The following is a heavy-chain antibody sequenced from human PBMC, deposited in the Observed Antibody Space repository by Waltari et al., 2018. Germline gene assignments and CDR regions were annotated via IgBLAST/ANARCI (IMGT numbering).Heavy chain of an antibody. CDR2: IYYSGST. V-gene: IGHV4-59*11. CDR1: GGSISSHY. J-gene: IGHJ3*02. D-gene: IGHD2-2*01. CDR3: ARDRLRYCSSTSCSNDAFDI. Sequence: ESGPGLVKPSETLSLTCTVSGGSISSHYWSWIRQPPGKGLEWIGYIYYSGSTNYNPSLKSRVTISVDTSKNQFSLKLSSVTAADTAVYYCARDRLRYCSSTSCSNDAFDIWGQGTMVTVSS.